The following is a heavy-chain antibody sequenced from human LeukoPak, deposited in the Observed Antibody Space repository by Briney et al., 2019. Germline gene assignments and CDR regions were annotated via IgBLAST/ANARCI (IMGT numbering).Heavy chain of an antibody. D-gene: IGHD3-10*01. CDR3: AKSHSVAQRGYFDF. V-gene: IGHV3-33*06. J-gene: IGHJ4*02. CDR2: IWYDGSNK. CDR1: GFTFSSYG. Sequence: PGRSLRLSCAASGFTFSSYGMPWVRQAPGKGLEWVAVIWYDGSNKYYADSVKGRFTISRENSKNTLYLQMNSLRAEDTAFYYCAKSHSVAQRGYFDFWGQGTLVTVSS.